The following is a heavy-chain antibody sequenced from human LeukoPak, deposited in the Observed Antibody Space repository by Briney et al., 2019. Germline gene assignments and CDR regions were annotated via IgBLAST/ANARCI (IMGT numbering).Heavy chain of an antibody. J-gene: IGHJ2*01. Sequence: ASVKVSRKASVYSFTDHYTHWARQAPGQGLDWMGWINPNRGGTNHAQKSQGRVTMNRDTSISTAYMELGRLTSDDTAIYYCAIHWGSGWYFDLWGRGTLVTVSS. D-gene: IGHD7-27*01. CDR2: INPNRGGT. CDR3: AIHWGSGWYFDL. V-gene: IGHV1-2*02. CDR1: VYSFTDHY.